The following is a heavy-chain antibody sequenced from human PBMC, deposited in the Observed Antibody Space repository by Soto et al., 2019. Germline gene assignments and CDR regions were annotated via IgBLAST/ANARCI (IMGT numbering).Heavy chain of an antibody. V-gene: IGHV1-69*12. J-gene: IGHJ5*02. Sequence: QVQLVQSGAEVKKPGSSVKVSCKASGGTFNSYAISWVRQAPGQGLEWMGGIIPIFGTANYAQKFQGRVTITADESTSTVYMELSRLRSEDTAVYYCASGGLRFLEWNWFDPWGQGTLVTVSS. CDR1: GGTFNSYA. CDR2: IIPIFGTA. CDR3: ASGGLRFLEWNWFDP. D-gene: IGHD3-3*01.